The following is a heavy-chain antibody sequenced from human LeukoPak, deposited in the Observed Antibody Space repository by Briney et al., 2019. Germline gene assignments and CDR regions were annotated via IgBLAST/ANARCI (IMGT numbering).Heavy chain of an antibody. CDR1: GGSISSSSYY. Sequence: SETLSLTCTVSGGSISSSSYYWGWIRQPPGKGLEWIGSIYYSGSTYYNPSLKSRVTISVGTSKNQFSLKLSSVTAADTAVYYCAGTSGSRNWFDPWGQGTLVTVSS. J-gene: IGHJ5*02. CDR3: AGTSGSRNWFDP. D-gene: IGHD1-26*01. V-gene: IGHV4-39*01. CDR2: IYYSGST.